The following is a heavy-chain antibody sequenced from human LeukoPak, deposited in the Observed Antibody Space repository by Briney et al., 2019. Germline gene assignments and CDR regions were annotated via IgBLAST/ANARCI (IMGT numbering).Heavy chain of an antibody. CDR3: ARVPTRQWPLQY. V-gene: IGHV1-2*02. J-gene: IGHJ4*02. D-gene: IGHD6-19*01. Sequence: ASVKVSCKASGYTFTGYYMHWVRQAPGQGLEWMGWINPNSGGTNYAQKFQGRDTMTRDTSISTAYMELSRLRSDDTAVYYCARVPTRQWPLQYWGQGTLVTASS. CDR2: INPNSGGT. CDR1: GYTFTGYY.